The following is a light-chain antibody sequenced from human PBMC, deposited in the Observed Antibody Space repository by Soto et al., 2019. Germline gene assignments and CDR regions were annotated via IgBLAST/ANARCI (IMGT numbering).Light chain of an antibody. Sequence: SVRTQPPSVSWSPGQSGTISCTGTSSDVGSYNRLSWYQQPPGTAPKLIMYEVNTRPSGVPDRFSGSKSGSTASLTISGLQAEDEADYYCSLYISGSTYVFGTGTKVTVL. CDR2: EVN. CDR1: SSDVGSYNR. J-gene: IGLJ1*01. V-gene: IGLV2-18*01. CDR3: SLYISGSTYV.